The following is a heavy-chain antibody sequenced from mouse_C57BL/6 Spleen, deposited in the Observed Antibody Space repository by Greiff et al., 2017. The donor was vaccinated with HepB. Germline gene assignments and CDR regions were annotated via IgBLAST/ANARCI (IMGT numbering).Heavy chain of an antibody. D-gene: IGHD1-1*01. CDR2: INPSSGYT. V-gene: IGHV1-4*01. CDR1: GYTFTSYT. CDR3: ARGGEQTTVVRYYFDY. Sequence: QVQLQQSGAELARPGASVKMSCKASGYTFTSYTMHWVKQRPGQGLEWIGYINPSSGYTKYNQKFKDKATLTADKSSSTAYMQLSSLTSEDSAVYYCARGGEQTTVVRYYFDYWGQGTTLTVSS. J-gene: IGHJ2*01.